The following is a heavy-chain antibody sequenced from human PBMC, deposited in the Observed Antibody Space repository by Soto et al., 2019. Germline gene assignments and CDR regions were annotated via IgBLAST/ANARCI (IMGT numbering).Heavy chain of an antibody. CDR2: IIPIFGTA. D-gene: IGHD6-13*01. Sequence: GASVKVSCKASGGTFSSYAISWVRQAPGQGLEWMGGIIPIFGTANYAQKFQGRVTITADESTSTAYMELSSLRSEDTAVYYCARARYSSSWPPTSSGMDAWGQGTTLTVSS. CDR3: ARARYSSSWPPTSSGMDA. CDR1: GGTFSSYA. J-gene: IGHJ6*02. V-gene: IGHV1-69*13.